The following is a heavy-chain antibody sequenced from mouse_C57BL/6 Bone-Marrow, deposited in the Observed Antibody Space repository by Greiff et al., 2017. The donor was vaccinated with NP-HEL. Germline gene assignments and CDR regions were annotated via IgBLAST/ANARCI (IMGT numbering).Heavy chain of an antibody. J-gene: IGHJ1*03. D-gene: IGHD1-1*01. V-gene: IGHV1-69*01. CDR3: ARLYYGSSYWYFDV. CDR2: IDPSDSYT. Sequence: QVQLQQPGAELVMPGASVKLSCKASGYTFTSYWMHWVKQRPGQGLEWIGEIDPSDSYTNYNQKFKGKSTLTVDKSSSTAYMQLISLTSEDSAVYYCARLYYGSSYWYFDVWGTGTTVTVSS. CDR1: GYTFTSYW.